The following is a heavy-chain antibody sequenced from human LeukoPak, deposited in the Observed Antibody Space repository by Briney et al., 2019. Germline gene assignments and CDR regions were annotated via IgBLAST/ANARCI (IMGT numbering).Heavy chain of an antibody. CDR3: ARKAAAGTWFDY. CDR1: GYTFPSYD. Sequence: GASVKVSCKASGYTFPSYDISWVRQAPGQGLEWMGGIIPIFGTANYAQKFQGRVTITTDESTSTAYMELSSLRSEDTAVYYCARKAAAGTWFDYWGQGTLVTVSS. CDR2: IIPIFGTA. J-gene: IGHJ4*02. D-gene: IGHD6-13*01. V-gene: IGHV1-69*05.